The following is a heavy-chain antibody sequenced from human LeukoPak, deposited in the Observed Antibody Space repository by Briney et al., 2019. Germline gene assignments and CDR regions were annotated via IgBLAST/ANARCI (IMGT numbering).Heavy chain of an antibody. V-gene: IGHV3-30*03. CDR2: ISYDGSNK. CDR1: RLTFSCNS. J-gene: IGHJ4*02. D-gene: IGHD2-2*01. Sequence: GGSLRLSCAASRLTFSCNSMNWVRQAPGKGLEWVAVISYDGSNKYYADSVKGRFTISRDNSKNTLYLQMNSLRAEDTAVYYCASSTGGDIVVVPAALGAYYFDYWGQGTLVTVSS. CDR3: ASSTGGDIVVVPAALGAYYFDY.